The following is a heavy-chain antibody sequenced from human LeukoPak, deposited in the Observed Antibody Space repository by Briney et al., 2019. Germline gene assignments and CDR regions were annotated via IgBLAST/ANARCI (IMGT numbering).Heavy chain of an antibody. CDR1: GGSFSGYY. J-gene: IGHJ4*02. CDR3: ARGPYDYVWGSYRSNHYFDY. V-gene: IGHV4-34*01. Sequence: SETLSLTCAVYGGSFSGYYWSWIRQPPGKGLEWIGEINHSGITNYNPSLKSRVTISVDTSKNQFSLKLSAVTAADTAVYYCARGPYDYVWGSYRSNHYFDYWGQGTLVTVSS. CDR2: INHSGIT. D-gene: IGHD3-16*02.